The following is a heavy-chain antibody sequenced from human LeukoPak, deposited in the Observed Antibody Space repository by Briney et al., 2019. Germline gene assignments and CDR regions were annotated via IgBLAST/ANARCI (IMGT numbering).Heavy chain of an antibody. CDR1: GYTFTGYH. Sequence: ASVKVSCKASGYTFTGYHMHWVRQAPGQGLEWMGWINPNSGGTNYAQKFQGRVIMTRDTSISTAYMELSRLRSDDTAVYYCASETYYYDSSGYSPFDYWGQGTLVTVSS. CDR2: INPNSGGT. D-gene: IGHD3-22*01. V-gene: IGHV1-2*02. CDR3: ASETYYYDSSGYSPFDY. J-gene: IGHJ4*02.